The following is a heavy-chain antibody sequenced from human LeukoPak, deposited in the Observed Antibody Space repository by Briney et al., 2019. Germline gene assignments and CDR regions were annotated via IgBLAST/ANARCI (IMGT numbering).Heavy chain of an antibody. Sequence: SETLSLTCTVSGGSISSSSYYWSWIRQPPGKGLEWIGYIYYSGSTNYNPSLKSRVTISVDTSKNQFSLKLSSVTAADTAVYYCARFIAAAGFDYWGQGTLVTVSS. CDR3: ARFIAAAGFDY. D-gene: IGHD6-13*01. CDR2: IYYSGST. V-gene: IGHV4-61*01. CDR1: GGSISSSSYY. J-gene: IGHJ4*02.